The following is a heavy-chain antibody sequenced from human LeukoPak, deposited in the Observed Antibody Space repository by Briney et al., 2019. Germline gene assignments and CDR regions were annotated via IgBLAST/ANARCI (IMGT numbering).Heavy chain of an antibody. CDR3: ARDYYDSSGYYSGFDY. D-gene: IGHD3-22*01. J-gene: IGHJ4*02. Sequence: PSETLSLTCTVSGGXISSYYCNWIRQPAGKGLEWIGRIYSSGSTNYNPSLKSRVTISVDTSKNQFSLKLSSVTAADTAVYYCARDYYDSSGYYSGFDYWGQGTLVTVSS. V-gene: IGHV4-4*07. CDR2: IYSSGST. CDR1: GGXISSYY.